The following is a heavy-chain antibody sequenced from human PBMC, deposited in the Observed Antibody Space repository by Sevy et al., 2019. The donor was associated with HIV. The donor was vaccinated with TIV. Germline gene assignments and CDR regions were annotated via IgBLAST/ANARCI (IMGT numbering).Heavy chain of an antibody. J-gene: IGHJ4*02. V-gene: IGHV3-66*01. D-gene: IGHD5-18*01. CDR3: ARGKSGYGYALNY. CDR2: IHSDDTT. CDR1: GFTVNSNY. Sequence: GGSLRLSCAASGFTVNSNYMTWVRQAPGKGLEGVSVIHSDDTTYHADSVKDRFTISRDNSKNTLYLNMGSLRAEDTAVYYCARGKSGYGYALNYWGQGTLVTVSS.